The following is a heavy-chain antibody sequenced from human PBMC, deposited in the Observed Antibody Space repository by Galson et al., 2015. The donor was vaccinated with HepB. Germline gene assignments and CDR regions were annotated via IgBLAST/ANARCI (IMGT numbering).Heavy chain of an antibody. CDR3: AKDGLQWHDQ. CDR2: ISSGSSYT. J-gene: IGHJ4*02. Sequence: SLRLSCAASGFSFSDYHMSWIRRTPGRGLEWISDISSGSSYTNHAASVKGRFTISRDNDKNSVYLDMSNLGAADTAVYYCAKDGLQWHDQWGQGTLVTVSS. V-gene: IGHV3-11*05. D-gene: IGHD6-19*01. CDR1: GFSFSDYH.